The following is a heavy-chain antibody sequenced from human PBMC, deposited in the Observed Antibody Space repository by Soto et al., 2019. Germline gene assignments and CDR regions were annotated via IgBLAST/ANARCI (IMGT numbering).Heavy chain of an antibody. CDR3: ARVYCIGGSCYRLDY. D-gene: IGHD2-15*01. V-gene: IGHV3-74*01. Sequence: EVQLVESGGGLVQPGGSLRLSCAASGFTFSSYWMHWVRQAPGKGLVWVSRINSDGSSTSYADSVKGRFTISRDNAKNTLYLRMNSLSAEDTAVYYWARVYCIGGSCYRLDYWGQGTLVTVSS. CDR2: INSDGSST. CDR1: GFTFSSYW. J-gene: IGHJ4*02.